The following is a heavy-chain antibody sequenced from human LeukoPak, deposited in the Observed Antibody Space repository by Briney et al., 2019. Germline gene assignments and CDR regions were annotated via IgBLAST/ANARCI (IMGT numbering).Heavy chain of an antibody. CDR2: INHSGST. CDR3: ARADSSGCDDY. CDR1: GGSFSGYY. D-gene: IGHD6-19*01. Sequence: PSETLSLTCAVYGGSFSGYYWSWIRQPPGKGLEWIGEINHSGSTNYNPSLKSRVTISVDTSKNQFSLKLSSVTAADMAEYYCARADSSGCDDYWGQGTLVTVSS. J-gene: IGHJ4*02. V-gene: IGHV4-34*01.